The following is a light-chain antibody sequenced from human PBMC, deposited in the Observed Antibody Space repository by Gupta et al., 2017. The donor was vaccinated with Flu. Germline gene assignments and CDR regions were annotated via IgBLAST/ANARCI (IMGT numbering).Light chain of an antibody. CDR3: QQRSNRPPWT. Sequence: EIVLTQSPATLSLSPGERATLSCRASQSISTFLAWYQQKPGQAPRLLIYEASIRATGIPDRFSGSGSGTDFTLTISSLEPEDFAVYYCQQRSNRPPWTFGQGTKVEIK. J-gene: IGKJ1*01. CDR1: QSISTF. CDR2: EAS. V-gene: IGKV3-11*01.